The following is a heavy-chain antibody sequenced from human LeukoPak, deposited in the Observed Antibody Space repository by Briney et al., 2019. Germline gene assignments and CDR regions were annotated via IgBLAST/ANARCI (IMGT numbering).Heavy chain of an antibody. D-gene: IGHD6-19*01. CDR2: IYHSGST. Sequence: SETLSLTRTVSGYSISSDYYWAWIRQPPGKGLEWIGSIYHSGSTYYNPSLKSRVTLSVDTSKKQFSLKLSSVTAADTAVYYCASGNRRMAGDDAFDIWGQGTMVTVSS. V-gene: IGHV4-38-2*02. CDR1: GYSISSDYY. J-gene: IGHJ3*02. CDR3: ASGNRRMAGDDAFDI.